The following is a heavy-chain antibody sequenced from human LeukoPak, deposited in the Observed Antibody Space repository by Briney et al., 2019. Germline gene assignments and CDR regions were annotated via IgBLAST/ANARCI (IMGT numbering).Heavy chain of an antibody. J-gene: IGHJ4*02. V-gene: IGHV3-30-3*01. CDR1: GFTFSSYA. CDR2: ISYDGGNK. D-gene: IGHD4-17*01. CDR3: ARDPALTVTTWYYFDY. Sequence: GVSLRLSCAASGFTFSSYAMHWVRQAPGKGLEWVAVISYDGGNKYYADSVKGRFSISRDNSKNTLYLQMNSLRPEDTAVYYCARDPALTVTTWYYFDYWGQGTLVTVSS.